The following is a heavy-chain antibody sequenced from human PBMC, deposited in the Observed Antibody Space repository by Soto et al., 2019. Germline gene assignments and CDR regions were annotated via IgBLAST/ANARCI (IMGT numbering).Heavy chain of an antibody. CDR3: ARVVNGDSSSWGLMDYYYGMDV. Sequence: GGSLRLSCAASGFTFSSYWMHWVRQAPGKGLVWVSRINSDGSSTSYADSVKGRFTISRDNAKNTLYLQMNSLRAEDTAVYYCARVVNGDSSSWGLMDYYYGMDVWGQGTTVTVSS. J-gene: IGHJ6*02. V-gene: IGHV3-74*01. D-gene: IGHD6-13*01. CDR2: INSDGSST. CDR1: GFTFSSYW.